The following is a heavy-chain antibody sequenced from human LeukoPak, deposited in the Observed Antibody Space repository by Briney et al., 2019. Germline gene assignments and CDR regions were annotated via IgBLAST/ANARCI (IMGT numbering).Heavy chain of an antibody. CDR3: ARHRVDCSSGSCYSLGFGY. Sequence: ASVKVSCKASGGTFSSYAISWVRQAPGQGLEWMGGIIPIFGTANYAQKFQGRVTITTDESTSTAYMELSSLRSEDTAVYYCARHRVDCSSGSCYSLGFGYWGQGTLVTVSS. CDR2: IIPIFGTA. V-gene: IGHV1-69*05. D-gene: IGHD2-15*01. J-gene: IGHJ4*02. CDR1: GGTFSSYA.